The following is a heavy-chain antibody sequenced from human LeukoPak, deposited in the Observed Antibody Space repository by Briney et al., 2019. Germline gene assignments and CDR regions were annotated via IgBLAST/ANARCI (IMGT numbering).Heavy chain of an antibody. CDR2: IWYDGSNK. Sequence: GGSLRLSCAASGFTFSSYGMPWVRQAPGKGLEWVAVIWYDGSNKYYADSVKGRFTISRDNSKNTLYLQMNSPRAEDTAVYYCARDSSMATIDYWGQGTLVTVSS. CDR3: ARDSSMATIDY. CDR1: GFTFSSYG. J-gene: IGHJ4*02. V-gene: IGHV3-33*01. D-gene: IGHD5-12*01.